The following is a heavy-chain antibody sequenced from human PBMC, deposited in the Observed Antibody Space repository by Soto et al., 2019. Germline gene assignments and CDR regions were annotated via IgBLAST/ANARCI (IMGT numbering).Heavy chain of an antibody. V-gene: IGHV3-30*18. D-gene: IGHD1-26*01. Sequence: QVQLVESGGGVVQPGRSLRLSCAASGFTFSHYAMHWVRQAPGKGLEWVALMSYDGSNEYYADSVKGRFTISRDNSKNTLYLPLNSLRAEDTAVYYCAKDGSNNFDYWGQGTLVTVSS. CDR1: GFTFSHYA. CDR3: AKDGSNNFDY. J-gene: IGHJ4*02. CDR2: MSYDGSNE.